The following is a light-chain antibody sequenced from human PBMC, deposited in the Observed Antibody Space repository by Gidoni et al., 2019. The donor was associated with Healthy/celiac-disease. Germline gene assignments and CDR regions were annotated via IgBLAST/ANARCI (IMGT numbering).Light chain of an antibody. CDR1: SSNIGSNT. CDR3: AAWDDSLNAWV. V-gene: IGLV1-44*01. CDR2: SNN. J-gene: IGLJ3*02. Sequence: QSVLTQPPSASGTPGQRVTISCSGSSSNIGSNTVNWYQQLPGTAPKLLISSNNQRPSGVPDRFSGSQSGTSASLAISGLQSEDEADYYCAAWDDSLNAWVFGGGTKLTVL.